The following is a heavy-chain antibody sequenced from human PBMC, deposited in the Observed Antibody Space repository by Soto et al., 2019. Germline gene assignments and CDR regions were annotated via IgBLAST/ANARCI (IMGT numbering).Heavy chain of an antibody. V-gene: IGHV3-23*01. CDR3: AKGEGRYYYYGMDV. CDR2: ISGSGVST. Sequence: PGGSLRLSCAASGFTFSSYAMSWVRQAPGKGLEWVSGISGSGVSTYYADSVKGRFTISRDNSKSTLYLQMNSLRAEDTAVYYCAKGEGRYYYYGMDVWGQGTTVTVSS. CDR1: GFTFSSYA. J-gene: IGHJ6*02.